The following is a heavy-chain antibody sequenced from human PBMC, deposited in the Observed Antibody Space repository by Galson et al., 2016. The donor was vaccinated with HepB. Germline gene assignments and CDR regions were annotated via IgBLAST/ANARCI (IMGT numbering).Heavy chain of an antibody. CDR1: GFTFTRYS. D-gene: IGHD6-19*01. V-gene: IGHV3-7*01. CDR3: ARDRRGSGWYIDY. Sequence: SLRLSCAASGFTFTRYSMNWVRQTPRKGLEWVANIKQDGSETYYVDSVKGRFTISRDNAKNSLFLQMNSLRAEDTAVYYCARDRRGSGWYIDYWGQGTLVTVSS. CDR2: IKQDGSET. J-gene: IGHJ4*02.